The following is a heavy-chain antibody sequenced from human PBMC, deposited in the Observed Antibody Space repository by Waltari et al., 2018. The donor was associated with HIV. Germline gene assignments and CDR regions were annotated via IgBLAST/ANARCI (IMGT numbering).Heavy chain of an antibody. V-gene: IGHV4-39*01. J-gene: IGHJ2*01. D-gene: IGHD1-26*01. CDR1: GGSVSSSSYF. CDR2: IYYTGRA. CDR3: ARHALRVGAAYWNFDL. Sequence: QLQLQESGPGLVKPSETLSLPCAVPGGSVSSSSYFWGWIRQPPGKGLEWVGRIYYTGRAYYNPYLKSRVTISVDTSKNQFSLKVTSVTAADTAVYYCARHALRVGAAYWNFDLWGRGTLVTVSS.